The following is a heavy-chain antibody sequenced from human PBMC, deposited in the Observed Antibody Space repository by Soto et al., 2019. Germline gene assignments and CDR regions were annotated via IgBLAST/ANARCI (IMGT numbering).Heavy chain of an antibody. V-gene: IGHV4-39*01. CDR2: IYSTGNT. J-gene: IGHJ4*02. Sequence: SETLSLTSTVSGGTLSSSSYWGWIRKPPGKGLEWIGSIYSTGNTYYNPSLKSRVTIYVDTSKNQFSLKLSSVTAADTAVYYCARQQLRYFDWSPFDYWGQGTLVTVSS. D-gene: IGHD3-9*01. CDR3: ARQQLRYFDWSPFDY. CDR1: GGTLSSSSY.